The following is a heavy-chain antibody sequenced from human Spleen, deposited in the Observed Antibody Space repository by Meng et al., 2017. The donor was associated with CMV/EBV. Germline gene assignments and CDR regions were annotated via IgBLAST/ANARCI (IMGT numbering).Heavy chain of an antibody. Sequence: ASVKVSCKASGYIFGNYGISWVRQAPGQGLEWMGWISGYDGDTKYAQKFQNRVTMTTDTPTSTGYMVLRSLTSDDTAVYYCAREGDPLDIAVEPPAIRNYYYGMDVWGQGTTVTVSS. V-gene: IGHV1-18*01. J-gene: IGHJ6*02. CDR3: AREGDPLDIAVEPPAIRNYYYGMDV. CDR2: ISGYDGDT. CDR1: GYIFGNYG. D-gene: IGHD2-2*02.